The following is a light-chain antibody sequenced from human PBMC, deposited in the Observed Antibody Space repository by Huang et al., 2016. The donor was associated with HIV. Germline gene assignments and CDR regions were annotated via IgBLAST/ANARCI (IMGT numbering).Light chain of an antibody. CDR3: HHYGATQWA. Sequence: ELVLTQSPGTLSSSPGGAAVISCRASQSVNKGFLAWYRQRPGQAPELLIFDASKRPSEIPGRFVGRGSGTDFSLTINGLDPEDFAFYFCHHYGATQWAFGQGTRVEMK. CDR1: QSVNKGF. CDR2: DAS. J-gene: IGKJ1*01. V-gene: IGKV3-20*01.